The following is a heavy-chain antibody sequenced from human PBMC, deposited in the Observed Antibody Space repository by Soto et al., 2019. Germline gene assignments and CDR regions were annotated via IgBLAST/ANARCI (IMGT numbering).Heavy chain of an antibody. CDR1: GGSVSGGSYY. D-gene: IGHD2-15*01. CDR3: ARDRVVVAANPNYYYYGMDV. Sequence: SETLSLTCTVSGGSVSGGSYYWSWIRQPPGKGLEWIGYIYYSGSTNYNPSLKSRVTISVDTSKNQFSLKLSSVTAADTAVYYCARDRVVVAANPNYYYYGMDVWGQGTTVTVSS. CDR2: IYYSGST. V-gene: IGHV4-61*01. J-gene: IGHJ6*02.